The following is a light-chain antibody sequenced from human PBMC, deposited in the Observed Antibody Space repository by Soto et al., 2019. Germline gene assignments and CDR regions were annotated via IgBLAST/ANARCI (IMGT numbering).Light chain of an antibody. Sequence: QPVLTQPASVSGSPGQSITISCTGTSSDVGSYNLVSWYQQHPGKAPKLMIYEGSKRPSGVSNRFSGSKSGNTASLTISGLQAEDEADYYCCSYAGSVLFGGGTQLTVL. CDR2: EGS. J-gene: IGLJ2*01. CDR3: CSYAGSVL. V-gene: IGLV2-23*01. CDR1: SSDVGSYNL.